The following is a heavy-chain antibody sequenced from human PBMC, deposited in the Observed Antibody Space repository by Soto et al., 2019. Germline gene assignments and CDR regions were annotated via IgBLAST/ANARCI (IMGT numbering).Heavy chain of an antibody. V-gene: IGHV4-34*01. D-gene: IGHD3-3*01. J-gene: IGHJ6*02. CDR2: INHSGST. Sequence: PSETLSLTCAVYGGSFSGYYWSWIRQPPGKGLEWIGEINHSGSTNYNPSLKSRVTISVDTSKNQFSLKLSSVTAADTAVYYCAYGADFWSGYYGGGIYYCGMDVWGQGTTVTVSS. CDR3: AYGADFWSGYYGGGIYYCGMDV. CDR1: GGSFSGYY.